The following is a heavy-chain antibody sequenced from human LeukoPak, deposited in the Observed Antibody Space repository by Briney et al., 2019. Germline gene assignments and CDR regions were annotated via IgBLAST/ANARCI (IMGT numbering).Heavy chain of an antibody. J-gene: IGHJ3*02. Sequence: SETLSLTCTVSGGSISSYYWSWIRQPPGKGLGWFGSIYYSGSTYYNPSLKSRVTISVDTSKNQFSLKLSPVTAADTAVYYCARHSDGYYDLKGAFDIWGQGTMVTVSS. V-gene: IGHV4-59*05. D-gene: IGHD5-18*01. CDR2: IYYSGST. CDR3: ARHSDGYYDLKGAFDI. CDR1: GGSISSYY.